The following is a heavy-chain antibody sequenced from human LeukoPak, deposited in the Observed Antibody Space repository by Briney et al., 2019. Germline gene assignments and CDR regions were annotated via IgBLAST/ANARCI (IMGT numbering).Heavy chain of an antibody. J-gene: IGHJ4*02. CDR1: GFTVSSNY. CDR2: IYSGGST. Sequence: GGSLRLSCAASGFTVSSNYLSWVRQAPGKGLECVSVIYSGGSTYYADSVKGRFIISRDNSKNTIYLQMNSLRAEDTAVYYCARAYSGSYVDYWGQGTLVTVSP. D-gene: IGHD1-26*01. V-gene: IGHV3-66*01. CDR3: ARAYSGSYVDY.